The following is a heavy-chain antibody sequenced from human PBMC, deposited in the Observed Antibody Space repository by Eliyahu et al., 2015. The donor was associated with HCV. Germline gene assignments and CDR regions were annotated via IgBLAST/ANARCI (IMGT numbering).Heavy chain of an antibody. CDR1: GGSIXSYY. CDR2: IHYSGST. Sequence: QVQLQESGPGLVKPSETLSLTCTVSGGSIXSYYWSWIRQPPGKGLDWXGYIHYSGSTNHNPSLKSRVTISIDTSKNQFSLNLTSVTAADTAVYYCASGGGGIAVAGTGGWFDPWGQGTLVTVSS. CDR3: ASGGGGIAVAGTGGWFDP. J-gene: IGHJ5*02. D-gene: IGHD6-19*01. V-gene: IGHV4-59*01.